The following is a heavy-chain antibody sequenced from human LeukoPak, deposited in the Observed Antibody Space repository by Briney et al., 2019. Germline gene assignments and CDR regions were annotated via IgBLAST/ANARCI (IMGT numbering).Heavy chain of an antibody. V-gene: IGHV3-30*04. D-gene: IGHD6-13*01. Sequence: GGSLRLSCAASGFTFSSYAMHWVRQAPGKGLEWVAVISYDGSNKYYADSVKGRFTISRDNSKNTLYLQMNSLRAEDTAVYYCASIAAAGSSFDYWGQGTLVTVSS. J-gene: IGHJ4*02. CDR3: ASIAAAGSSFDY. CDR1: GFTFSSYA. CDR2: ISYDGSNK.